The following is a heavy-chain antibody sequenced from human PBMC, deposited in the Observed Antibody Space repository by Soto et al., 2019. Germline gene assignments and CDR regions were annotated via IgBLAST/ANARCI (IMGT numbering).Heavy chain of an antibody. CDR1: GGSISSYY. Sequence: SETLSLTCTVSGGSISSYYWSWIRQPPGKGLEWIGYIYYSGSTNYNPSLKSRVTISVDTSKNQFSLKLSSVTAADTAVYYCARRGYYYYYMDVWGKGTTVTVS. J-gene: IGHJ6*03. V-gene: IGHV4-59*08. CDR2: IYYSGST. CDR3: ARRGYYYYYMDV.